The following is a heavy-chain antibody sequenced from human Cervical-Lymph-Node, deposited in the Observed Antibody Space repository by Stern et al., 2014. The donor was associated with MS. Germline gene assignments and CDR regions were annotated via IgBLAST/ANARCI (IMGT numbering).Heavy chain of an antibody. D-gene: IGHD3-22*01. J-gene: IGHJ2*01. V-gene: IGHV3-74*03. CDR2: IDSDGSGA. CDR1: GFTFSSYW. CDR3: ARAPYYYDTSGYSYSYFDL. Sequence: EVQPVESGGGLVQPGGSLRLSCAASGFTFSSYWMHWVRQAPGKGLVWVSRIDSDGSGATSADSVKGRFTISRDNAKNTLYLRMNSLRAEDTAVYYCARAPYYYDTSGYSYSYFDLWGRGTLVTVSS.